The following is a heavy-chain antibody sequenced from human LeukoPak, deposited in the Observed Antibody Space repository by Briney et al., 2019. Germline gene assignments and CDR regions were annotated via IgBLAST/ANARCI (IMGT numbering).Heavy chain of an antibody. V-gene: IGHV4-61*02. Sequence: SETLSLTCTVSGGSISSASYYWRWIRQPAGKGLEWIGRIYTSGSTYYNPSLKSRVTISVDTSKNQFSLKLSSVTAADTAVYYCARGMVRGILFDYWGQGTLVTVSS. CDR2: IYTSGST. CDR1: GGSISSASYY. J-gene: IGHJ4*02. CDR3: ARGMVRGILFDY. D-gene: IGHD3-10*01.